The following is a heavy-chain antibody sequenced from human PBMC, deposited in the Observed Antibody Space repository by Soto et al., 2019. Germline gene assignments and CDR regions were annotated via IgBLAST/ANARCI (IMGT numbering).Heavy chain of an antibody. CDR3: VIYDYIWGTYRVRWAS. V-gene: IGHV3-15*01. CDR1: GFPFSYSW. Sequence: EVQLMESGGGLVNPGGSLRLSCVASGFPFSYSWMSWVRQAPGKGLEWVARIKSETDGGTTDYAAPVEVRFTISRDDSKNTLDLQMNSLKTEDTAVYYCVIYDYIWGTYRVRWASWGQGTLVTVSS. J-gene: IGHJ5*02. CDR2: IKSETDGGTT. D-gene: IGHD3-16*02.